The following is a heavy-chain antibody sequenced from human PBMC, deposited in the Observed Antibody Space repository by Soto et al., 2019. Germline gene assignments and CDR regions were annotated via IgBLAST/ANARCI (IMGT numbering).Heavy chain of an antibody. CDR2: INYSGST. J-gene: IGHJ5*02. V-gene: IGHV4-59*08. D-gene: IGHD1-7*01. CDR1: GGSINSYY. Sequence: QVQLQESGPGLVKPSETLSLTCTVSGGSINSYYWSWIRQLPGKGLEWIGYINYSGSTNYNPSLKCRITISADTSKNPFSLKLSSVTAADTAVYYCARHISSGTNIAAIRSFDPWGQGTLVTVSS. CDR3: ARHISSGTNIAAIRSFDP.